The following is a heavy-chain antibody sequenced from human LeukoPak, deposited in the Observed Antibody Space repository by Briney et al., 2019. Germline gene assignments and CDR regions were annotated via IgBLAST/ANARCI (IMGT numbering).Heavy chain of an antibody. V-gene: IGHV4-59*01. Sequence: SETLSLTCTVSGGSISSYYWSWVRQPPGKGLEWIGYIYYSGSTNYNPSLKSRVTISVDTSKNQFSLKLSSVTAADTAVYYCARDVGDYYDSSGYYYVSALDYWGQGTLVTVSS. CDR2: IYYSGST. J-gene: IGHJ4*02. CDR3: ARDVGDYYDSSGYYYVSALDY. D-gene: IGHD3-22*01. CDR1: GGSISSYY.